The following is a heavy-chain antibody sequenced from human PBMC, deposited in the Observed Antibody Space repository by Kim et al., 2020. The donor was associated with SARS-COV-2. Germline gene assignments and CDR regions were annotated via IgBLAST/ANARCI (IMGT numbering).Heavy chain of an antibody. CDR1: GFTFSNYW. V-gene: IGHV3-74*01. Sequence: GGSLRLSCEASGFTFSNYWMNWVRQGPGKGLVWVSRINSDGGDTHYADSVKGRFTISRDNSENTLHLQLNSLGVEDTAIYYCARGTFQHRFDPWGQGTLVTVSS. CDR2: INSDGGDT. J-gene: IGHJ5*02. CDR3: ARGTFQHRFDP.